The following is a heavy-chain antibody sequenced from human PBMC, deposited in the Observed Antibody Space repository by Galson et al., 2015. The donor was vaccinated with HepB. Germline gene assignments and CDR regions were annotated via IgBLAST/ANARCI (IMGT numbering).Heavy chain of an antibody. CDR2: IIPIFGTA. J-gene: IGHJ4*02. CDR1: GGTFSSYV. CDR3: ARDLVGATGKFDY. Sequence: SVKVSCKASGGTFSSYVISWVRQAPGQGLEWMGGIIPIFGTANYAQKFQGRVTITADESTSTAYMELNSLRSEDTAVYYCARDLVGATGKFDYWGQGTLVTVSS. V-gene: IGHV1-69*13. D-gene: IGHD1-26*01.